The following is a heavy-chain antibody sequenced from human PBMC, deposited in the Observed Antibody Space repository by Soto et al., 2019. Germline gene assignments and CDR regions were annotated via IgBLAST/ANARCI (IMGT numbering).Heavy chain of an antibody. J-gene: IGHJ6*02. Sequence: QVQLVQSGAEVKKPGSSVKVSCKASGGTFSSYAISWVRQAPGQGLEWMGGIIPIFGTANYAQKFQGRVTITADESTSTAYMELSRLRSEDTAVYYCARAHNWNYESGYYGMDVWGQGTTVTVSS. V-gene: IGHV1-69*01. CDR1: GGTFSSYA. CDR3: ARAHNWNYESGYYGMDV. D-gene: IGHD1-7*01. CDR2: IIPIFGTA.